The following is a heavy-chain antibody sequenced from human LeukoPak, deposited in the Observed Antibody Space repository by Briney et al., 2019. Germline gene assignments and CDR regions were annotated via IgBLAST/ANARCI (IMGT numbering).Heavy chain of an antibody. J-gene: IGHJ4*01. CDR1: GFTFNASP. Sequence: HPGGSLRLSCAASGFTFNASPIHWVRQASGKGLEWVGRIGSKANSYATGYAASVRGRFTISRDDSNNAAYLQMNSLKTEDTAVYYCARQYSSSWYYFDYWGHGMLVTVSS. D-gene: IGHD6-13*01. CDR3: ARQYSSSWYYFDY. CDR2: IGSKANSYAT. V-gene: IGHV3-73*01.